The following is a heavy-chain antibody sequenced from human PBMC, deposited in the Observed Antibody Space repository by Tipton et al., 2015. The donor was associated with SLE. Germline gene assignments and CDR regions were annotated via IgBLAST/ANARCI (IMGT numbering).Heavy chain of an antibody. CDR3: AREVGNLDY. D-gene: IGHD2-2*01. CDR1: GGSINSGSYY. J-gene: IGHJ4*02. CDR2: MYTTGST. Sequence: TLSLTCTVSGGSINSGSYYWSWVRQPAGKGLEWIGRMYTTGSTKYNPSLKSRVTISVDTSKNQFSLKLSSVTAADTAVYYCAREVGNLDYWGQGALVTVSS. V-gene: IGHV4-61*02.